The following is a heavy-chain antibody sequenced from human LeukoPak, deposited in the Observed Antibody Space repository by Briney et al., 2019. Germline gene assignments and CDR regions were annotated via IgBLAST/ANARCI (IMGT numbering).Heavy chain of an antibody. CDR3: AKGAIYGSGSYYDYYYYVMDV. CDR2: ISSSSSTI. CDR1: GFTFSSYS. J-gene: IGHJ6*02. D-gene: IGHD3-10*01. Sequence: PGGSLRLSCAASGFTFSSYSMTWVRQAPGKGLEWVSYISSSSSTIYYADSVKGRFTISRDNSKNTLYLQMNSLRAEDTAVYYCAKGAIYGSGSYYDYYYYVMDVWGQGTTVTVSS. V-gene: IGHV3-48*01.